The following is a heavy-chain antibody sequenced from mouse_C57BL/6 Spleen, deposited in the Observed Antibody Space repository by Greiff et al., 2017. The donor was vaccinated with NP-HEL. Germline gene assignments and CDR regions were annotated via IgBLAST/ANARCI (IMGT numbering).Heavy chain of an antibody. J-gene: IGHJ3*01. CDR1: GYSITSGYY. V-gene: IGHV3-6*01. CDR3: ARDSYDYDGSY. Sequence: EVQLQESGPGLVKPSQSLSLTCSVTGYSITSGYYWNWIRQFPGNKLEWMGYISYDGSNNYNPSLTNRISITRDTSKNQFFLKLNSVTTEDTATYVCARDSYDYDGSYWGQGTLVTVSA. CDR2: ISYDGSN. D-gene: IGHD2-4*01.